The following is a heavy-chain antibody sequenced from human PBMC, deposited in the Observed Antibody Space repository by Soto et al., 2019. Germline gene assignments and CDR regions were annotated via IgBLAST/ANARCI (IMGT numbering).Heavy chain of an antibody. D-gene: IGHD6-19*01. CDR2: ISAYNGNT. CDR1: GYTFTSYG. CDR3: ARAVGAVAGTSYFDY. Sequence: ASVKVFCKASGYTFTSYGISWVRQAPGQGLEWMGWISAYNGNTNYAQKLQGRVTMTTDTSTSTAYMELRSLRSDDTAVYYCARAVGAVAGTSYFDYWGQGTLVTVSS. V-gene: IGHV1-18*01. J-gene: IGHJ4*02.